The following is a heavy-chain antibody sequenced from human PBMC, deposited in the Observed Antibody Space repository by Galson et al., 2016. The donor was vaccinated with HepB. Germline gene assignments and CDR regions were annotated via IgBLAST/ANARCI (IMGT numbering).Heavy chain of an antibody. J-gene: IGHJ4*02. V-gene: IGHV3-11*01. D-gene: IGHD6-13*01. CDR2: ISSSGSYI. Sequence: SLRLSCAASGFTFSDYYMHWIRQAPGKGLEWVSYISSSGSYIYYADSVKGRFTISRDNAKNSLYLQMDSLRAEDTAVYYCARGDRHSSSWWGFGYWGQGTLVTVSS. CDR3: ARGDRHSSSWWGFGY. CDR1: GFTFSDYY.